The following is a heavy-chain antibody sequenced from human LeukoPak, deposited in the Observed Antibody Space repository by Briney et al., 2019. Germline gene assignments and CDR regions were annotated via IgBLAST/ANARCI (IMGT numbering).Heavy chain of an antibody. D-gene: IGHD6-19*01. V-gene: IGHV3-30*18. CDR2: ISYDGSNK. CDR1: GFTFSSYG. CDR3: AKDDVAGSLIFDY. J-gene: IGHJ4*02. Sequence: GRSLRLSCAASGFTFSSYGMHWVRQAPGKGLEWVAVISYDGSNKYYADSVKGRFTISRDNSKNTLYLQMNSLRAEDTAVYYCAKDDVAGSLIFDYWGQGTLVTVSS.